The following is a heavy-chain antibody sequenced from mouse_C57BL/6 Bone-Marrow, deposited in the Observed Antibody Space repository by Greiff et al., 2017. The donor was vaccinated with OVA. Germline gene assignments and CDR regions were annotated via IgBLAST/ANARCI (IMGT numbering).Heavy chain of an antibody. V-gene: IGHV3-6*01. CDR3: ARDFDV. CDR2: ISYDGSN. Sequence: DVQLQESGPGLVKPSQSLSLTCSVTGYYITSGYYWNWIRQFPGNKLEWMGYISYDGSNNYNPSLKNRISITRDTSKNQFFLKLNSVTTEDTATYYCARDFDVWGTGTTVTVSS. J-gene: IGHJ1*03. CDR1: GYYITSGYY.